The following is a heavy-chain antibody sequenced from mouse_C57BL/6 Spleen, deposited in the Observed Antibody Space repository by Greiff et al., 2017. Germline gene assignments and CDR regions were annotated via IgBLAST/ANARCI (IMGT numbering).Heavy chain of an antibody. CDR3: ARDEGLGGAMDY. J-gene: IGHJ4*01. V-gene: IGHV5-16*01. CDR2: INYDGSST. D-gene: IGHD4-1*01. CDR1: GFTFSDYY. Sequence: EVKVVESEGGLVQPGSSMKLSCTASGFTFSDYYMAWVRQVPEKGLEWVANINYDGSSTYYLDSLKSRFIISRDNAKNILYLQMSSLKSEDTATYYCARDEGLGGAMDYWGQGTSVTVSS.